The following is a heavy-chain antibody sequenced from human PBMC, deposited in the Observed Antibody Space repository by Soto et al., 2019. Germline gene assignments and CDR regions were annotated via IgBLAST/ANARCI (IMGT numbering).Heavy chain of an antibody. CDR1: GFTFSSYG. J-gene: IGHJ4*02. D-gene: IGHD3-10*01. V-gene: IGHV3-33*01. Sequence: QVQLVESGGGVVQPGRSLRLSCAASGFTFSSYGMHWVRQAPGKGLEWVAGIWSDGRNKDYADSVKGRFTISRDNSKNTLYLQMNRLRAEDTAVYYCARDAPSGWFGELSRVFDYWGQGTLVTVSS. CDR3: ARDAPSGWFGELSRVFDY. CDR2: IWSDGRNK.